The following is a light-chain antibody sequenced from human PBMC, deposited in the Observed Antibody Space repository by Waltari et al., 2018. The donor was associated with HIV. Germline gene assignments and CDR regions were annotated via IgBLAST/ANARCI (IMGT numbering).Light chain of an antibody. CDR1: SSNIGSNT. J-gene: IGLJ2*01. CDR3: AAWYDSLNGVV. Sequence: QSVLTQPPSASGPPGQRVNISCSGSSSNIGSNTVNWYQQLPGTAPKLLIYSNNQRPSGVPDRFAGSKSGTPASLAISGLQSEDEADYYCAAWYDSLNGVVFGGGTKLTVL. CDR2: SNN. V-gene: IGLV1-44*01.